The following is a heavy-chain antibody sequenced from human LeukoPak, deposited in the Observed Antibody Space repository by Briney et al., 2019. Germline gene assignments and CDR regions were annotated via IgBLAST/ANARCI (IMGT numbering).Heavy chain of an antibody. V-gene: IGHV3-7*01. CDR1: GFTFSSYW. D-gene: IGHD3-10*01. CDR2: IKQDGSEK. CDR3: ARDSSYYGSGSFSD. Sequence: GGSLRLSCAASGFTFSSYWMSWVRQAPGKGLEWVANIKQDGSEKYYVDSVKGRFTISRDNAKNSLYLQMNSLRAEDTAAYYCARDSSYYGSGSFSDWGQGTLVTVSS. J-gene: IGHJ4*02.